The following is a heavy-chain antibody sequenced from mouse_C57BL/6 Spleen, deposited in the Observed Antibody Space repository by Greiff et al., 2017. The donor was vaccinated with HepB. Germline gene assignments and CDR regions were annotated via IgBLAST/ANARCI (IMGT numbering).Heavy chain of an antibody. Sequence: QVQLQQPGAELVKPGASVKLSCKASGYTFTSYWMQWVKQRPGQGLEWIGEIDPSDSYTNYNQKFKGKATLTVDTSSSTAYMQRSSLTSEDSAVYYCARERYYGSSRYFDVWGTGTTVTVSS. CDR2: IDPSDSYT. CDR1: GYTFTSYW. CDR3: ARERYYGSSRYFDV. D-gene: IGHD1-1*01. V-gene: IGHV1-50*01. J-gene: IGHJ1*03.